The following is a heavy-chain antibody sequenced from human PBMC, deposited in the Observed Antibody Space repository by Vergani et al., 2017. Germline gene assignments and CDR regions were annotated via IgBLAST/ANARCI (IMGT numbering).Heavy chain of an antibody. J-gene: IGHJ3*02. Sequence: EVHLLESGGGLVQSGGSLRLSCAASGFTFSSYDMHWVRQATGKGLEWVSAIGTAGDTYYPGSVKGRFTISRENAKNSLYLQMNSLRAGDTAVYYCARGRPLERPTDAFDIWGQGTMVTVSS. CDR3: ARGRPLERPTDAFDI. V-gene: IGHV3-13*01. CDR1: GFTFSSYD. CDR2: IGTAGDT. D-gene: IGHD1-1*01.